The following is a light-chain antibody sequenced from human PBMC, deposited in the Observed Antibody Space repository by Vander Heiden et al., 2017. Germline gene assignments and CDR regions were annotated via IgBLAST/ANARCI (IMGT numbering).Light chain of an antibody. V-gene: IGLV2-11*01. CDR2: DVN. Sequence: QSALTQPRPVSGAPGQSVTIPCTGTSSDVGGYNYVSWYQQHPGKAPKLMIYDVNKRPSGVPDRFSGSKSDNTASLTISGLQAEDEADYYCCSYAGSFRVFGTGTKVTVL. CDR1: SSDVGGYNY. J-gene: IGLJ1*01. CDR3: CSYAGSFRV.